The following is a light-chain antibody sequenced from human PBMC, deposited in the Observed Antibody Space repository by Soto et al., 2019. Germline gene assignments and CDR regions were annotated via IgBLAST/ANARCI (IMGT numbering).Light chain of an antibody. CDR1: QSVSSNY. J-gene: IGKJ2*02. CDR3: QQYGSSPGT. Sequence: EIGLTQSPGTLSLSPGERATLSCRASQSVSSNYLAWYQHKPGQAPRLLIYDVSSRATGIPDRFSGSGSGTDFTLTISRVEPEDFAVYYCQQYGSSPGTFGQGTNLEIK. V-gene: IGKV3-20*01. CDR2: DVS.